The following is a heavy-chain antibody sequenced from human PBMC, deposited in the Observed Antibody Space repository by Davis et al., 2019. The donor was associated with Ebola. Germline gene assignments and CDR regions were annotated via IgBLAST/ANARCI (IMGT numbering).Heavy chain of an antibody. D-gene: IGHD6-13*01. CDR1: GGSISSSSYY. CDR2: IYYSGST. J-gene: IGHJ6*02. CDR3: ARDVRIAAAGTSYYYGMDV. Sequence: MPSETLSLTCTVSGGSISSSSYYWGWIRQPPGKGLEWIGSIYYSGSTYYNPSLKSRVTISVDTSKNQFSLKLSSVTAADTAVYYCARDVRIAAAGTSYYYGMDVWGQGTLVTVSS. V-gene: IGHV4-39*07.